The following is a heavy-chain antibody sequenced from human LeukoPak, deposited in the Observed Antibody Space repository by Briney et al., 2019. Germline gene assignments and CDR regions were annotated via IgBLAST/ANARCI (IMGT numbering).Heavy chain of an antibody. CDR1: GGSISSYY. CDR2: IYTSGST. D-gene: IGHD6-19*01. Sequence: KPSETLSLTCAVYGGSISSYYWSWIRQPAGKGLEWIGRIYTSGSTNYNPSLKSRVTMSVDTSKNQFSLKLSSVTAADTAVYYCARELAVARGYYYYYYMDVWGKGTTVTVSS. CDR3: ARELAVARGYYYYYYMDV. J-gene: IGHJ6*03. V-gene: IGHV4-4*07.